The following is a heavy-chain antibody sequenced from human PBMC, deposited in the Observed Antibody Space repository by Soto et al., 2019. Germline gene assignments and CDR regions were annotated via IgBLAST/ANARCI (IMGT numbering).Heavy chain of an antibody. CDR3: AKTGGDYLSSRDYYYYYYMDV. CDR2: ISGSGGST. V-gene: IGHV3-23*01. CDR1: GFTFSSYA. Sequence: GGSLRLSCAASGFTFSSYAMSWVRQAPGKGLEWVSAISGSGGSTYYADSVKGRFTISRDNSKNTLYLQMNSLRAEDTAVYYCAKTGGDYLSSRDYYYYYYMDVWGKGTTVTVSS. J-gene: IGHJ6*03. D-gene: IGHD4-17*01.